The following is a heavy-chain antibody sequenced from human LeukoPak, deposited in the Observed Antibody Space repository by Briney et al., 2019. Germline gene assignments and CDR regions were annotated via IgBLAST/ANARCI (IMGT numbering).Heavy chain of an antibody. V-gene: IGHV3-21*01. D-gene: IGHD1-26*01. Sequence: GGSLRLSCAASGFAVSSNYMSWVRQAPGKGLEWVSSISSSSSYIYYADSVKGRFTISRDNAKNSLYLQMNSLRAEDTAVYYCARDAASAGATRYFDYWGQGTLVTVSS. CDR3: ARDAASAGATRYFDY. CDR2: ISSSSSYI. CDR1: GFAVSSNY. J-gene: IGHJ4*02.